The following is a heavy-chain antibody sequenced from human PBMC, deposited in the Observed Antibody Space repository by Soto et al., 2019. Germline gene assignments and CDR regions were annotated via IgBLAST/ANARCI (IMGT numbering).Heavy chain of an antibody. Sequence: ASVKVSCKASGYTFTGYYMHWVRQAPGQGLEWMGWINPNSGGTNYAQKFQGWVTMTRDTSISTAYMELSRLRSDDTAVYYCAREVPAVAGGWFDPWGQGTLVTVSS. D-gene: IGHD6-19*01. CDR2: INPNSGGT. CDR1: GYTFTGYY. V-gene: IGHV1-2*04. J-gene: IGHJ5*02. CDR3: AREVPAVAGGWFDP.